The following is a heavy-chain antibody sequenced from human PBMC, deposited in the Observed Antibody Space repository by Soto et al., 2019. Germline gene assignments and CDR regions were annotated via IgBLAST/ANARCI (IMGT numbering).Heavy chain of an antibody. CDR1: GYSFTSYW. V-gene: IGHV5-51*01. J-gene: IGHJ3*02. Sequence: GESLKISCKGSGYSFTSYWIGWVRQMPGKGLEWMGIIYPGDSDTRYSPSFKGQVTITADKSISTAYLQWSSLKASDTVMYYCARHRDTYAFDIWGQGTMVTVSS. CDR2: IYPGDSDT. D-gene: IGHD5-18*01. CDR3: ARHRDTYAFDI.